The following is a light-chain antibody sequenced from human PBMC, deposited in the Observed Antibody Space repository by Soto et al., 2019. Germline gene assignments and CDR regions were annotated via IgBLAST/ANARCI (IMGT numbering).Light chain of an antibody. CDR3: QQYDNLPPKVT. V-gene: IGKV1-33*01. Sequence: DIQMTQSPSSLSASVGDRVTITCQASQDISNYLNWDQQKPGKAPKLLIYDASNLETGVPSRFSGSGSGTDFTFTISSLQPEDIATYYCQQYDNLPPKVTFGPGTKVDIK. CDR1: QDISNY. J-gene: IGKJ3*01. CDR2: DAS.